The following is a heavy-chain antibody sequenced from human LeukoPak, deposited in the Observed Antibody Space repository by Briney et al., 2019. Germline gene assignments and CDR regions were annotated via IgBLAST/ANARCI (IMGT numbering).Heavy chain of an antibody. Sequence: PGGSLSLSCAASGFNFIDYSMNWVRQAPGKGLEWISYIGISSGNTKYADSVKGRFTLSRDKARNSLYLQMNSLRVEDTAMYYCARDHRYAFDNWGHGTLVTVSS. J-gene: IGHJ4*01. CDR1: GFNFIDYS. CDR2: IGISSGNT. D-gene: IGHD5-12*01. CDR3: ARDHRYAFDN. V-gene: IGHV3-48*01.